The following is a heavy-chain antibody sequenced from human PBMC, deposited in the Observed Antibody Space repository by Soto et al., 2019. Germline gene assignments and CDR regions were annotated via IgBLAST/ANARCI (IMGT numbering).Heavy chain of an antibody. J-gene: IGHJ4*02. CDR2: INSEGTTT. CDR3: GRAPGGTGIVDY. V-gene: IGHV3-74*01. CDR1: GVTLSSYG. D-gene: IGHD7-27*01. Sequence: PGGCLRLSCAASGVTLSSYGMQWVRQAPGKGLVWVSRINSEGTTTTYADSVKGRFTISRDNAKNTLYLQMNSLRAEDTAVYYCGRAPGGTGIVDYWGQGTLVTVSS.